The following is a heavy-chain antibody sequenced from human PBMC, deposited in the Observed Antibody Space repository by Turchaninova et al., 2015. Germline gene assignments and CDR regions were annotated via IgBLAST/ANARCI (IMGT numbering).Heavy chain of an antibody. V-gene: IGHV4-34*01. Sequence: QVQVQQWGAGLLKPSETLSLTCGVYGGSLSNYYWSWIRQPSGKGLEWMAEIKHFRSTHYNPSLKSRVTISVDTSEIQFALDLRSVTAADTAVYYCARGSYTSGWGPFDYWGQGTQVTVSS. J-gene: IGHJ4*02. CDR2: IKHFRST. D-gene: IGHD6-19*01. CDR3: ARGSYTSGWGPFDY. CDR1: GGSLSNYY.